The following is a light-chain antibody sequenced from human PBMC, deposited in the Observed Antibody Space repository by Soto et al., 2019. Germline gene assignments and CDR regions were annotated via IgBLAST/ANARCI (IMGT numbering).Light chain of an antibody. CDR2: GNS. CDR3: QSYDSSLSGWV. J-gene: IGLJ3*02. CDR1: NSNIGAGYD. V-gene: IGLV1-40*01. Sequence: SVLTQPPSVSGAPGQRVTISCTGYNSNIGAGYDVHWYQQLPGTAPKLLIYGNSNRPSGDPDRFSASKSGTSASLAITGLQAEDEADYYCQSYDSSLSGWVFGGGTKLTVL.